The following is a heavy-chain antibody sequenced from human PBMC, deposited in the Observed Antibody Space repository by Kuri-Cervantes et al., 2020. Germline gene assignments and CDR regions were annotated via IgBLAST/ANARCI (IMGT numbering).Heavy chain of an antibody. V-gene: IGHV3-7*04. CDR1: GFTLSNFW. CDR2: IKQDGSEK. CDR3: ARGQGLGY. J-gene: IGHJ4*02. D-gene: IGHD3/OR15-3a*01. Sequence: GGSLRLSCAASGFTLSNFWMNWVRQAPGKGLEWVANIKQDGSEKYYVDSVKGRFTISRDSAKNSLYLQMDSLRVEDTAVYYCARGQGLGYWGQGTLVTSPQ.